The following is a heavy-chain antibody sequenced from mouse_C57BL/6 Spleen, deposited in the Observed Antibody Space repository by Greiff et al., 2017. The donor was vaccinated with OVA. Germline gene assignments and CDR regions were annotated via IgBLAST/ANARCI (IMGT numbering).Heavy chain of an antibody. CDR2: ISDGGSYT. D-gene: IGHD1-1*02. CDR1: GFTFSSYA. Sequence: EVKVVESGGGLVKPGGSLKLSCAASGFTFSSYAMPWVRQTPEKRLEWVATISDGGSYTYYPDNVKGRFTISRDNAKNNLYLQMSHLKSEDAAMYYCAAEGGNWYFDVWGPGTPVTVSS. CDR3: AAEGGNWYFDV. J-gene: IGHJ1*01. V-gene: IGHV5-4*03.